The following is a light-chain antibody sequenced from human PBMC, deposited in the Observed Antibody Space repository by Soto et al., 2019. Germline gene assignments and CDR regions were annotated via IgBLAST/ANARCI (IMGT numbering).Light chain of an antibody. CDR3: QQYNSYPWT. CDR2: KAS. J-gene: IGKJ1*01. Sequence: DIQVTQSSFTLSSTVGDRVTITCRASQSIKKRLAWDQQKPGIAPKLLIYKASSFESGGPSRFSGSGSGTEFTLTISSLQPDDFATYYCQQYNSYPWTFGQGTKVEIK. V-gene: IGKV1-5*03. CDR1: QSIKKR.